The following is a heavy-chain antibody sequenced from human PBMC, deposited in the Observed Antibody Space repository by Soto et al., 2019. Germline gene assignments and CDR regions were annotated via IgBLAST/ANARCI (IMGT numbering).Heavy chain of an antibody. Sequence: QVQLVESGGGVVQPGRSLRLSCAASGFPFSSYGMNWVREAPGKGLEWVAVISYDGSNKYYADSVKGRFTISRDNSASTLYLQMNSLRPEDTALSYCVGGQYYFDYRGQGTLVTVSP. D-gene: IGHD3-10*01. CDR3: VGGQYYFDY. V-gene: IGHV3-30*03. CDR2: ISYDGSNK. J-gene: IGHJ4*02. CDR1: GFPFSSYG.